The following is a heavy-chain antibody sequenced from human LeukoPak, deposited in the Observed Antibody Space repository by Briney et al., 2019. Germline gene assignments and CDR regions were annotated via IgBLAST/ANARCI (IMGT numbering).Heavy chain of an antibody. V-gene: IGHV3-11*04. J-gene: IGHJ6*03. CDR2: ISSSGSTI. Sequence: GGSLRLSCAASGFTFSSYAMSWIRQAPGKGLEWVSYISSSGSTIYYADSVKGRFTISRDNAKNSLYLQMNSLRAEDTAVYYCARVGGSGSYHYYYMDVWGKGTTVTVSS. D-gene: IGHD3-10*01. CDR1: GFTFSSYA. CDR3: ARVGGSGSYHYYYMDV.